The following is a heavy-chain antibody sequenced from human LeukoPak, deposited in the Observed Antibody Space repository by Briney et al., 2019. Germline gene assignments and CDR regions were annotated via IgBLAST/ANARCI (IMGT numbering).Heavy chain of an antibody. D-gene: IGHD3-10*01. CDR2: ISYDGSNT. CDR3: ARDKVAQHYYGSGSYRY. J-gene: IGHJ4*02. CDR1: GFTFSSYA. Sequence: PGGALRLSCAASGFTFSSYAMHWVRQAPGKGLEWVGVISYDGSNTYYADSVKGRFVISRDNSKNTLYLQMNSMRAQDTAVYYCARDKVAQHYYGSGSYRYWGQGTLVTVSS. V-gene: IGHV3-30*09.